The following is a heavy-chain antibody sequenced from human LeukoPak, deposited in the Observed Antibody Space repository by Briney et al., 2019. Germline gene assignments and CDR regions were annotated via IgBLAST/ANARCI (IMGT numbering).Heavy chain of an antibody. CDR2: ISSSSSTI. Sequence: GRSLSLSCAASGFTFSSYSMNWVRQAPGKGLEWVSYISSSSSTIYYADSVKGRFTISRDNAKNSLYLQMNSLRDEDTAVYYCARRAHYYGSGSYSNYDYWGQGTLVTVSS. CDR3: ARRAHYYGSGSYSNYDY. CDR1: GFTFSSYS. V-gene: IGHV3-48*02. J-gene: IGHJ4*02. D-gene: IGHD3-10*01.